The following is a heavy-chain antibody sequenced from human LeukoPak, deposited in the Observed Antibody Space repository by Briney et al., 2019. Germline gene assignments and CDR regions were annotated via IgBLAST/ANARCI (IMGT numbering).Heavy chain of an antibody. J-gene: IGHJ5*02. CDR3: ARGSGYCSRTSCPS. Sequence: PSETLSLTCAVYGGSFSGYYWSWIRQPPGKGLEWIGEINHSGSTNYNPSLKSRVTISVDTSKNQFSLKVRSVTAADTAVYYCARGSGYCSRTSCPSWGQGTLVTVSS. CDR1: GGSFSGYY. V-gene: IGHV4-34*01. CDR2: INHSGST. D-gene: IGHD2-2*01.